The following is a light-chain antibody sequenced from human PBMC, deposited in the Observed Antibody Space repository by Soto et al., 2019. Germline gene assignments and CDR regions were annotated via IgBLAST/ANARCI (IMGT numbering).Light chain of an antibody. CDR1: QNLVHSDGIAY. J-gene: IGKJ5*01. V-gene: IGKV2-30*02. CDR3: MQGTHWPIT. Sequence: EVVITQAHLSRSFTLRQGSASSCRSTQNLVHSDGIAYFSWFQQRPGRSPRRLIYKVSNRDSGVPARFSGSGSGTDFALKISRVEAEDVGVYYCMQGTHWPITFGQGNDWRL. CDR2: KVS.